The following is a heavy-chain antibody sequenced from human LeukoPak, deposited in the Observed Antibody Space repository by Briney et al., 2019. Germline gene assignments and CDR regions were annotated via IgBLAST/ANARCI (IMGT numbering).Heavy chain of an antibody. V-gene: IGHV1-69*13. CDR3: ARGRSYYYDSSGSLVFDY. CDR2: IIPIFGTA. CDR1: GGTFTSYA. D-gene: IGHD3-22*01. Sequence: SVTVSCKASGGTFTSYAISWVRQAPGQGLEWMGGIIPIFGTANYAQKFQGRVTITADESTSTAYMGLSSLRSEDTAVYYCARGRSYYYDSSGSLVFDYWGQGTLVTVSS. J-gene: IGHJ4*02.